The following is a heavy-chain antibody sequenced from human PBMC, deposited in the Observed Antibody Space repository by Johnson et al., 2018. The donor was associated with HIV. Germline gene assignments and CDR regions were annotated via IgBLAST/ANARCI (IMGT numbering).Heavy chain of an antibody. J-gene: IGHJ3*01. V-gene: IGHV3-30-3*01. Sequence: QMQLVESGGGVVQPGGSLRLSCAASGFTFSSYAMHWVRQAPGKGLEWVAVISYDGINKYYADSVKGRFTISRDNSKDTLYLQMHSLRPEDTALYYCARDPHYGGNPSAFDVWGQGTMVTVSS. CDR2: ISYDGINK. CDR3: ARDPHYGGNPSAFDV. D-gene: IGHD4-23*01. CDR1: GFTFSSYA.